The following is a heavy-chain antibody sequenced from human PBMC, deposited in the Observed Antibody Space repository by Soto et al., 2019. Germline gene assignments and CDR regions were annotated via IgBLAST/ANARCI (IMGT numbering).Heavy chain of an antibody. D-gene: IGHD1-26*01. CDR2: IWHDGNNK. CDR1: GFTFSNYG. J-gene: IGHJ6*02. CDR3: ASDLVGASDSYGLAV. V-gene: IGHV3-33*01. Sequence: QVQLVESGGGVVQPGRSLRLSCAASGFTFSNYGMHWVRQAPGKGLEWVAIIWHDGNNKYYADSVRGRFIISRDNSKKRLSLHMNSLRAEDPAVSYCASDLVGASDSYGLAVWGQGTQVTVSS.